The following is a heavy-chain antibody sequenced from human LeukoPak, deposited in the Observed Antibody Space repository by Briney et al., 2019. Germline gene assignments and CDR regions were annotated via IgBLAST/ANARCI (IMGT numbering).Heavy chain of an antibody. D-gene: IGHD3-3*01. J-gene: IGHJ6*03. Sequence: GGSLRLSCAASGFTFSSYGMHWVRQAPGKGLEWVAVIRYDGSNKYCADSVKGRFTISRDNSKNTLDLQLNSLRAEDPAVYYCAKNGGGAFFGGVFFYYYYMAVGGKGPTVTVSS. CDR3: AKNGGGAFFGGVFFYYYYMAV. V-gene: IGHV3-30*02. CDR2: IRYDGSNK. CDR1: GFTFSSYG.